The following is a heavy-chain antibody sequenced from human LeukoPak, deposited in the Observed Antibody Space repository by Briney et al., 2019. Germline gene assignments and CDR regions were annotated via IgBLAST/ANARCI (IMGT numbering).Heavy chain of an antibody. J-gene: IGHJ6*02. Sequence: GASVKVSCKASGYTFTSYYMHWVRQAPGQGLEWMGIINPSGGSTSYAQKFQGRVTMTRDTSTSTVYMELSSLRSEDTAVYYCARHQSVGFDYYYGLDVWGQGTTVTVSS. V-gene: IGHV1-46*01. D-gene: IGHD1-26*01. CDR1: GYTFTSYY. CDR2: INPSGGST. CDR3: ARHQSVGFDYYYGLDV.